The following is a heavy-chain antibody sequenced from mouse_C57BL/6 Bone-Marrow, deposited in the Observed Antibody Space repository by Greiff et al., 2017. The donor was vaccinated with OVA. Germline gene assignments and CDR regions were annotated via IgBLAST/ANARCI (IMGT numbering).Heavy chain of an antibody. CDR2: IYPGSGNT. D-gene: IGHD1-1*01. J-gene: IGHJ1*03. CDR1: GYTFTDYY. V-gene: IGHV1-76*01. CDR3: ARWRDYYGSSYDRYFDV. Sequence: QVQLQQSGAELVRPGASVKLSCKASGYTFTDYYINWVKQRPGQGLEWIARIYPGSGNTYYNEKFKGKATLTAEKSSSTAYMQLSSLTSEDSAVYFCARWRDYYGSSYDRYFDVWGTGTTVTVSS.